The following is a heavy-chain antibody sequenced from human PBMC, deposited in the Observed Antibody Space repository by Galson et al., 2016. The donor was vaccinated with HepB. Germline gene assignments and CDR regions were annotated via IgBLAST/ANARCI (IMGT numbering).Heavy chain of an antibody. CDR3: ARAFTGNHFDY. J-gene: IGHJ4*02. V-gene: IGHV4-4*02. Sequence: LSLTCVVSGASISSSNWWSWVRQPPGQGLEWIGSMYFSGNTNYNPSLKNRLSISLGPSNNQFSLRLSSLTAADTAVYYCARAFTGNHFDYWGRGILVAVSS. CDR1: GASISSSNW. D-gene: IGHD2-8*02. CDR2: MYFSGNT.